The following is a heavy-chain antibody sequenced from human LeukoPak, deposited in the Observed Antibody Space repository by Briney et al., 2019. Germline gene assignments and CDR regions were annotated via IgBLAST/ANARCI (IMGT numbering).Heavy chain of an antibody. CDR1: GGTFSSYA. Sequence: GSSVKVSCKASGGTFSSYAISWVRQAPGQGLEWMGGIIPIFGTANYAQKFQGRVTITTDESTSTAYMELSSLRSEDTAVYYCATPTYYYDSSGYYTTWFDPWGQGTLVTVSS. J-gene: IGHJ5*02. D-gene: IGHD3-22*01. CDR3: ATPTYYYDSSGYYTTWFDP. CDR2: IIPIFGTA. V-gene: IGHV1-69*05.